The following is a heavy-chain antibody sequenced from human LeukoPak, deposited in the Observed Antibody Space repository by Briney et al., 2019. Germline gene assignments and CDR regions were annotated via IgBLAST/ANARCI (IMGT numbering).Heavy chain of an antibody. V-gene: IGHV1-18*01. Sequence: GASVKVSCKASGYTFTSYGISWVRQAPGQGLEWMGWISAYNGNTNYAQKFQGRVTITADESTSTAYMELSSLRSEDTAVYYCARKEGRGYSFDPWGQGTLVTVSS. J-gene: IGHJ5*02. CDR3: ARKEGRGYSFDP. D-gene: IGHD5-18*01. CDR2: ISAYNGNT. CDR1: GYTFTSYG.